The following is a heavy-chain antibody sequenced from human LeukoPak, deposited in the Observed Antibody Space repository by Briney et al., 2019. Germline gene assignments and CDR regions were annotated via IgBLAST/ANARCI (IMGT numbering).Heavy chain of an antibody. Sequence: GGSLRLSCAASGFTVSSNYMSWVRQAPGKGLEWVSVIYSGGSTYYADSVKGRFTISRDNSKNTLYLQMNSLRAEDTAVYYCAREGWLVQSVFDYWGQGTLVTVSS. V-gene: IGHV3-66*01. CDR3: AREGWLVQSVFDY. CDR1: GFTVSSNY. CDR2: IYSGGST. D-gene: IGHD6-19*01. J-gene: IGHJ4*02.